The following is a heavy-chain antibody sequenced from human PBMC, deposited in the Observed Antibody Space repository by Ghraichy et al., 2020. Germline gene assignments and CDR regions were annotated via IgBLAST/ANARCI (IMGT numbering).Heavy chain of an antibody. CDR3: ARPYTGYNSGWYYFDL. Sequence: GGSLRLSCTDSGFTFSRYWMAWVRQAPGEGLELVANINQDGSDTYYVHSVKGRFTISRDNAKNSLYLQMNSLRAEDTAVYYCARPYTGYNSGWYYFDLWGQGTLVTVS. J-gene: IGHJ4*02. CDR2: INQDGSDT. D-gene: IGHD6-19*01. CDR1: GFTFSRYW. V-gene: IGHV3-7*01.